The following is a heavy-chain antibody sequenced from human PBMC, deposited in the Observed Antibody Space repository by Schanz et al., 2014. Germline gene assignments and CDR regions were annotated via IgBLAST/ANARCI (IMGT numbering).Heavy chain of an antibody. Sequence: VHLLESGGGLVQPGRSLRLSCAASGFTFSDYYMSWIRQAPGKGLEWLSYISRDGTTSYYADSVKGRFTISRDNAKNSLYLEMTSLRGEDTAVYYCARENLNWEAFDIWGQGTVVTVSS. CDR3: ARENLNWEAFDI. CDR2: ISRDGTTS. J-gene: IGHJ3*02. V-gene: IGHV3-11*01. D-gene: IGHD7-27*01. CDR1: GFTFSDYY.